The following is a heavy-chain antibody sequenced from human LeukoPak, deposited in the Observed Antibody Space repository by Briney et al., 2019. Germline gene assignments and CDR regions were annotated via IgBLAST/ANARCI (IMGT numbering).Heavy chain of an antibody. CDR3: ARVYDSSGFLDY. D-gene: IGHD3-22*01. J-gene: IGHJ4*02. CDR1: GGSISGYY. CDR2: MYYNGST. Sequence: SETLSLTCTVSGGSISGYYWTWIRQPPGKGLEWIGYMYYNGSTNYNPSLKSRVTISVDTSKNQFSLKLSSVTAADTAVYYCARVYDSSGFLDYWGQGTLVTVSS. V-gene: IGHV4-59*01.